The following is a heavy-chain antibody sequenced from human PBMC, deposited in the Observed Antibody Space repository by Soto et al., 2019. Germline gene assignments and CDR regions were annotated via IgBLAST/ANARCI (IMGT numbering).Heavy chain of an antibody. D-gene: IGHD1-1*01. CDR3: ARWNGYGDS. CDR1: GFSISTYG. V-gene: IGHV3-23*01. Sequence: GGFLRLSCAASGFSISTYGVTWVRQAPGKGLEWVSGFSGSSGNTYYADSVKGRFTISRDNSKNTVYLQMNSLRAEDTAVYYCARWNGYGDSWGQGTLVTVSS. J-gene: IGHJ4*02. CDR2: FSGSSGNT.